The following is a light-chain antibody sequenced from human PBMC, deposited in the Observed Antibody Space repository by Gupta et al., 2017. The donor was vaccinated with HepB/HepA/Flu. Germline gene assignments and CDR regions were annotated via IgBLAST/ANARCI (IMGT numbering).Light chain of an antibody. CDR1: QGISNF. Sequence: DIQLTQSPSSLSASVGDRVTITCRASQGISNFLAWYQQKPGTSPKLLIYTASTLQSGVPARFGGSGSGTHFTLTINSLQPEDVATYYCQHENSAPFTFGHGTKVDIK. CDR2: TAS. CDR3: QHENSAPFT. V-gene: IGKV1-27*01. J-gene: IGKJ3*01.